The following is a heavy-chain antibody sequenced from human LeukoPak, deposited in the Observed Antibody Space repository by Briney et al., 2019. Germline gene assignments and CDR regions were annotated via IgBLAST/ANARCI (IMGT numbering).Heavy chain of an antibody. V-gene: IGHV5-51*01. D-gene: IGHD5-24*01. CDR2: IYPGDSDT. CDR1: GYSFTSCW. CDR3: ARHGTSRDGYNLYYYYYMDV. J-gene: IGHJ6*03. Sequence: GESLKISCKGSGYSFTSCWIGWVRQMPGKGLEWMGIIYPGDSDTRYSPSFQGQVTISADKSISTAYLQWSSLKASDTAMYYCARHGTSRDGYNLYYYYYMDVWGKGTTVTVSS.